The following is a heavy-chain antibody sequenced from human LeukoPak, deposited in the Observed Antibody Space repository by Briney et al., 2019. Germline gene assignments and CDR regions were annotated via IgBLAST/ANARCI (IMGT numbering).Heavy chain of an antibody. Sequence: PSETLSLTCTVTGGSISSGGYYWSWIRQHPGKGLEWIGYIYYSGSTYYNPSLKSRVTISVDTSKNQFSLKLSSVTAADTAVYYCAREYYDILTGYYNWGFDYWGQGTLVTVSS. V-gene: IGHV4-31*03. CDR1: GGSISSGGYY. D-gene: IGHD3-9*01. J-gene: IGHJ4*02. CDR2: IYYSGST. CDR3: AREYYDILTGYYNWGFDY.